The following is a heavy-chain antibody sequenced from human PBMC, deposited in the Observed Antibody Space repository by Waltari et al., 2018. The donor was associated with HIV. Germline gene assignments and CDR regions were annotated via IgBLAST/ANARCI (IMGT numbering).Heavy chain of an antibody. CDR1: GFTFTNAW. Sequence: EVQLVESGGGLVKPGGSLRLSCAVSGFTFTNAWMNWVRQAPGNGLEWVWCSNCNTDRAPRDYAAPEKGRFKISRDDSVKTLYLQMNCGKAEDTAVYYCTTGAPPRASVRCLECVWGQGTLVTVSS. CDR3: TTGAPPRASVRCLECV. V-gene: IGHV3-15*07. J-gene: IGHJ4*02. D-gene: IGHD3-3*01. CDR2: SNCNTDRAPR.